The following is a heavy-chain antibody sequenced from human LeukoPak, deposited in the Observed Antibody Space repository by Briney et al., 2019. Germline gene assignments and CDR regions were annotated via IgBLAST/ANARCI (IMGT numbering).Heavy chain of an antibody. Sequence: SETLSLTCTVSGYSISSGYYWGWIRQPPGKGLEWIGSIYHSGSTYYNPSLKSQVTISVDTSKNQFSLKLSSVTAADTAVYYCARARSAAGIDYWGQGTLVTVSS. CDR3: ARARSAAGIDY. CDR1: GYSISSGYY. D-gene: IGHD6-13*01. CDR2: IYHSGST. V-gene: IGHV4-38-2*02. J-gene: IGHJ4*02.